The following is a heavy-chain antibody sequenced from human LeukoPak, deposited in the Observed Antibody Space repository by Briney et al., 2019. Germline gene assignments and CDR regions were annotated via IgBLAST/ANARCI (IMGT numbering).Heavy chain of an antibody. D-gene: IGHD1-26*01. V-gene: IGHV1-46*03. CDR1: GYTFTSYV. J-gene: IGHJ4*02. CDR2: INPSGGST. CDR3: ARGRPVGVRAGFDY. Sequence: ASVKVSCKASGYTFTSYVLHWVRQAPGQGLEWMAAINPSGGSTTYAQQLQGRVTMTRDTSTSTVYMELSGLRSEDTAVYYCARGRPVGVRAGFDYWGQGTLVTVSS.